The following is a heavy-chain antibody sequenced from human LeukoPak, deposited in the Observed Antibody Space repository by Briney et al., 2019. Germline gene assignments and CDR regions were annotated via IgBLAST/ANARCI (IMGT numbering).Heavy chain of an antibody. Sequence: SETLSLTCTVSGGSVSSGSYYWSWIRQPPGKGLEWIGYIYYSGSTNYNPSLKSRVTISVDTSKNQFSLKLSSVTAADTAVYYCASVRGGYSGYDYYFDYWGQGSLVTVSS. CDR1: GGSVSSGSYY. CDR2: IYYSGST. D-gene: IGHD5-12*01. J-gene: IGHJ4*02. V-gene: IGHV4-61*01. CDR3: ASVRGGYSGYDYYFDY.